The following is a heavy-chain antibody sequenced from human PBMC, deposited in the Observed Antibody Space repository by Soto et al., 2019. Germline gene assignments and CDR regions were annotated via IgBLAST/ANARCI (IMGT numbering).Heavy chain of an antibody. J-gene: IGHJ6*02. CDR2: INAGNGNT. Sequence: QVQLVQSGAEVKKPGASVKVSCKASGYSFTSYAMHWVRQAPGQRLEWMGWINAGNGNTKYSQKFQGRATITRDTSASTAYIELISLRSEDTVVYYCATTRFALMDVSGQGTTVTVSS. V-gene: IGHV1-3*01. CDR1: GYSFTSYA. CDR3: ATTRFALMDV.